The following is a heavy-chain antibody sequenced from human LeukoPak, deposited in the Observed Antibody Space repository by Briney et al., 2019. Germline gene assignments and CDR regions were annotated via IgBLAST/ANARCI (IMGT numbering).Heavy chain of an antibody. CDR1: GGSISSGDYC. V-gene: IGHV4-30-4*01. J-gene: IGHJ3*02. CDR3: ARVAHAFDI. CDR2: TYYSGST. Sequence: SETLSLTCTVSGGSISSGDYCWSWIRQPPGKGLEWIGYTYYSGSTYYTPSLKSRVTISVDTSKNQFSLKLSSVTAADTAVYYCARVAHAFDIWGQGTMVTVSS.